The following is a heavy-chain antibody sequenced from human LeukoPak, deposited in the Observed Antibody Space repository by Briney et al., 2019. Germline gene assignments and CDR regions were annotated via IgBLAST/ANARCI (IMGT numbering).Heavy chain of an antibody. CDR1: GYTFTSYD. D-gene: IGHD4-17*01. Sequence: ASVKVSCKASGYTFTSYDINWVRQATGQGLEWMGWMNPNSGYTGYAQKFQGRVTITRNTSISTAYMELSSLRSEDTAVYYCAREGTTVRYSDLWGRGTLVTVSS. CDR3: AREGTTVRYSDL. J-gene: IGHJ2*01. V-gene: IGHV1-8*03. CDR2: MNPNSGYT.